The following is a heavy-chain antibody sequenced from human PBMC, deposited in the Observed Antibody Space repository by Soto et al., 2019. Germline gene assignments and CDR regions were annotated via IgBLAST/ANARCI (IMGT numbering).Heavy chain of an antibody. CDR3: AAGLLPRISGTTLNP. V-gene: IGHV3-74*01. CDR1: GFTFSRYW. D-gene: IGHD1-7*01. Sequence: EVQVVESGGGLVQPGGSLRLSCAASGFTFSRYWMHWVRQVPGKGLVWVSRINIEGTSATYADSVKGRFTISRDNARNTLLLQIIGLRAEDSAVYYCAAGLLPRISGTTLNPWGQGTLVIVSS. J-gene: IGHJ5*02. CDR2: INIEGTSA.